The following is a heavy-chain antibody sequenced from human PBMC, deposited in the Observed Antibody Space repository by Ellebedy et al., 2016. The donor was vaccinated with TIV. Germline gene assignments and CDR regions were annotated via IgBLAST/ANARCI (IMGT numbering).Heavy chain of an antibody. D-gene: IGHD6-19*01. J-gene: IGHJ4*02. CDR1: GGSINSSNYY. Sequence: MPGGSLRLSCTVSGGSINSSNYYWGWMRQPPGKGLEWIASIYLGGSPYYNPSLKSRVTISADTSKNQFSLKLRSVTAADTAVYYCTREPPGYSSGWPDWGQGALVTVSS. V-gene: IGHV4-39*07. CDR3: TREPPGYSSGWPD. CDR2: IYLGGSP.